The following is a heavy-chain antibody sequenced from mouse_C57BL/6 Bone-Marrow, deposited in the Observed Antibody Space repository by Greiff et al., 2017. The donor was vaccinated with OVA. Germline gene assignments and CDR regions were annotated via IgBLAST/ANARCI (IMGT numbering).Heavy chain of an antibody. Sequence: VMLVESGAELSKPGASVKLSCKASGYTFTSYWMHWVKQRPGQGLEWIGYINPSSGYTKYNQKFKDKATLTADKSSSTAYMQLSSLTYEDSAVYYCARDSNTRAWFAYWVQGTLVTVSA. D-gene: IGHD2-5*01. CDR1: GYTFTSYW. CDR3: ARDSNTRAWFAY. V-gene: IGHV1-7*01. J-gene: IGHJ3*01. CDR2: INPSSGYT.